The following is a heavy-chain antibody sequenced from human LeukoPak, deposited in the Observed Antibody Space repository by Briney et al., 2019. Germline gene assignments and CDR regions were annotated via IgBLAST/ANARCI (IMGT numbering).Heavy chain of an antibody. J-gene: IGHJ4*02. CDR1: GFTFNNYA. Sequence: GGSLRLSCAASGFTFNNYAMSWVRQAPGKGLEWVSSISGSGGSAYYADSVKGQFTISRDNSKNTLYLQMNSLRAEDTAVYYCARRGSIALDNWGQGTLVTVSS. D-gene: IGHD3-16*01. CDR2: ISGSGGSA. CDR3: ARRGSIALDN. V-gene: IGHV3-23*01.